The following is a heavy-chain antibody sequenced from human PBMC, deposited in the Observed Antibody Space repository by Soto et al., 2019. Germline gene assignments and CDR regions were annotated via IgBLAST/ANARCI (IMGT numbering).Heavy chain of an antibody. D-gene: IGHD5-12*01. Sequence: EVQLVESGGGLVQPGGSLRLSCAASGFTFSSYSMNWVRQAPGKGLEWVSYISSSSSTIYYADSVKGRFTISRDNAKNSLYLQMNSLRAEDTAVYYCARDLLQVDIVATLPVYYYYYGMDVWGQGTTFTVSS. CDR3: ARDLLQVDIVATLPVYYYYYGMDV. J-gene: IGHJ6*02. V-gene: IGHV3-48*01. CDR2: ISSSSSTI. CDR1: GFTFSSYS.